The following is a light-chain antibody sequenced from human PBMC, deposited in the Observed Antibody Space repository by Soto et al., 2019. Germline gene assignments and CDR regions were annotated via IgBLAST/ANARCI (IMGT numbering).Light chain of an antibody. J-gene: IGKJ4*01. CDR3: QQCSISPLT. CDR2: DAS. Sequence: EIVLTQSPGTLSLSPGERATLSCRASQSVPKDYLASYQHKPGQAPRLLIHDASSRATGIPDRFSGSGSGTDFTLTISRLEPEDFAVYYCQQCSISPLTFGGGTKVEIK. CDR1: QSVPKDY. V-gene: IGKV3-20*01.